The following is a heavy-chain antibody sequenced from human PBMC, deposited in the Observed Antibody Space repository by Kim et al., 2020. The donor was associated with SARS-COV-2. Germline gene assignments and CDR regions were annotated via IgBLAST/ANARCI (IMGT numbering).Heavy chain of an antibody. CDR2: ISYDGSNK. J-gene: IGHJ5*02. Sequence: GGSLRLSCAASGFTFSSYAMHWVRQAPGKGLEWVAVISYDGSNKYYADSVKGRFTISRDNSKNTLYLQMNSLRAEDTAVYYCATAGSGSYFYWFDPWGQGALFTVSS. CDR3: ATAGSGSYFYWFDP. V-gene: IGHV3-30*04. D-gene: IGHD3-10*01. CDR1: GFTFSSYA.